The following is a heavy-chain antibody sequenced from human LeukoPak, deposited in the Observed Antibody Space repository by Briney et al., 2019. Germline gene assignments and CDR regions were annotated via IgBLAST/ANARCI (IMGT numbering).Heavy chain of an antibody. J-gene: IGHJ4*02. D-gene: IGHD6-13*01. CDR2: ISYDGSNK. CDR3: AATLGFSSSCLPL. CDR1: GFTFSSYG. Sequence: GGSLRLSCAASGFTFSSYGMHWDRQAPGKGLEWVAVISYDGSNKYYADSVKGRFTISRDNSKNTLYLQMNSLRAEDTAVYYCAATLGFSSSCLPLWGQGTLVTVSS. V-gene: IGHV3-30*03.